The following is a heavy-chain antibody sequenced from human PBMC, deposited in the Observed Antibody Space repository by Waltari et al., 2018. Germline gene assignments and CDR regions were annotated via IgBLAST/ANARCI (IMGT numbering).Heavy chain of an antibody. Sequence: QVQLQEAGPGLVKPSETLSLTCAVSGYSISSGYYWGGIGQPPGKGRAWIGSIYHSGSTYYNPSLKRRVTISVDTSKNQFSLKLTSVTAADTAVYYCARQGGSSWYLFDYWGQGTLVTVSS. CDR2: IYHSGST. D-gene: IGHD6-13*01. CDR1: GYSISSGYY. CDR3: ARQGGSSWYLFDY. V-gene: IGHV4-38-2*01. J-gene: IGHJ4*02.